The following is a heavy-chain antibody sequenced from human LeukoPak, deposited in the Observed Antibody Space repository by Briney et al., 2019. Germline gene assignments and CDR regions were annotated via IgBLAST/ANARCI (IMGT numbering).Heavy chain of an antibody. J-gene: IGHJ4*02. CDR1: GGSISDSSYY. CDR2: IHYSGST. Sequence: PSETLSLTCTVSGGSISDSSYYWGWIRQPPGKRLEWIASIHYSGSTYYNPSLKSRVTISVDTSKNQFSMKLTSVTAADTAVYYCFWGLKTLYDILTGHYKGVAYFDYWGQGTLVTVSS. V-gene: IGHV4-39*01. D-gene: IGHD3-9*01. CDR3: FWGLKTLYDILTGHYKGVAYFDY.